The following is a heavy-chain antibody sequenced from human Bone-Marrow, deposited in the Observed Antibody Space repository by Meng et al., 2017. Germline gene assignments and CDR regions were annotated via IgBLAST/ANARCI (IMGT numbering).Heavy chain of an antibody. J-gene: IGHJ6*02. V-gene: IGHV3-48*03. Sequence: GESLKISCAVSGFTFSSYEMNWVRQAPGKGLEWVSYISSSGSTIYYADSVKGRFTISRDNAKNSLYLQMNSLRAEDTAVYYCARDEGVSYYYYGMDVWGQGTTVTVSS. CDR3: ARDEGVSYYYYGMDV. CDR2: ISSSGSTI. CDR1: GFTFSSYE.